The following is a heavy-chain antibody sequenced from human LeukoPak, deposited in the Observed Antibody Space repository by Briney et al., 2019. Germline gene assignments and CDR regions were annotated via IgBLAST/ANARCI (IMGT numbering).Heavy chain of an antibody. Sequence: GESLRLSCAASGFTFSSYEMNWVRQAPGKGLEWVSYISDSGSAIYYADSVKGRFTISRDNAKNSLYLQMNSLRAEDTAVYYCARGGNYGWNWFDPWGQGTLVTVSS. CDR3: ARGGNYGWNWFDP. CDR2: ISDSGSAI. J-gene: IGHJ5*02. CDR1: GFTFSSYE. D-gene: IGHD3-16*01. V-gene: IGHV3-48*03.